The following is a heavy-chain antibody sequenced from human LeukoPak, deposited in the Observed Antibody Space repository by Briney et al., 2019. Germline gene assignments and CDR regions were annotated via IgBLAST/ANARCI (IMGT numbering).Heavy chain of an antibody. CDR1: GFTFSSYS. V-gene: IGHV3-21*01. D-gene: IGHD6-19*01. CDR2: ISSSSSYI. J-gene: IGHJ3*02. CDR3: ARDKQWLGGDAFDI. Sequence: GGSLRLSCAASGFTFSSYSMNWVRQAPGKGLEWVSSISSSSSYIYYADSVKGRFTISRDNAKNSLYLQMNSLRAEDTAVYYCARDKQWLGGDAFDIWGQGTMVTVSS.